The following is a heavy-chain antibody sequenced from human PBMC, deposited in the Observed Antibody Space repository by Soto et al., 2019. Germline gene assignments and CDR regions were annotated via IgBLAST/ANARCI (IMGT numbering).Heavy chain of an antibody. Sequence: QLQLQESGSGLVKPSQTLSLTCAVSGGSISSGGYSWSWIRQPPGKGLEWIGYIYHSGSTYYNPSLKSRVSISLDWSKFQFSLKLSSVNAADTAVYYCATFLLGELSLYFQHWVQRTLVTVSS. J-gene: IGHJ1*01. V-gene: IGHV4-30-2*01. D-gene: IGHD3-16*02. CDR2: IYHSGST. CDR1: GGSISSGGYS. CDR3: ATFLLGELSLYFQH.